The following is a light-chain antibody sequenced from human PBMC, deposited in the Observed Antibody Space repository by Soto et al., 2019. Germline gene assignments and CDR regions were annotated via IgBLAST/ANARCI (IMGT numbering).Light chain of an antibody. V-gene: IGKV1-39*01. CDR1: QSFSSS. Sequence: DIQMTQSPSSLSASVGDRVTITCRASQSFSSSLNWYQQKPGKAPKLLIYDASNLHSGVPSRFSGSGSGTDFTLTISSLQPEDFATYYCQQSYSTPLTFGGGTKVEIK. J-gene: IGKJ4*01. CDR2: DAS. CDR3: QQSYSTPLT.